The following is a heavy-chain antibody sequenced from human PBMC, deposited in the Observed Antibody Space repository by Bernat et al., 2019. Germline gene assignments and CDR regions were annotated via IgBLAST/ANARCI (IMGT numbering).Heavy chain of an antibody. D-gene: IGHD3-3*01. CDR3: ARCRGTIVGVVRPGEFDA. V-gene: IGHV3-7*03. CDR2: IKQDGSEK. CDR1: GFTFSRYW. J-gene: IGHJ5*02. Sequence: EVQLVESGGGLVQPGGSLRLSCAASGFTFSRYWLSWVRQAPGKGLEWVANIKQDGSEKYYVDSVQGRFTISRDHAKNSLYLQMNSLRSEDTAVYYCARCRGTIVGVVRPGEFDAWGQGTLVTVSS.